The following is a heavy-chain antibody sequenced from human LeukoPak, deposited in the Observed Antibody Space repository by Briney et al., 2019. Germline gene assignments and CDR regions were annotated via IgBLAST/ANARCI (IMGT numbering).Heavy chain of an antibody. CDR1: GFTFSSYS. D-gene: IGHD3-3*01. CDR3: ARDKGDFWSGYGYDAFDI. J-gene: IGHJ3*02. V-gene: IGHV3-21*01. CDR2: ISSSSSYI. Sequence: KPGGSLRLSCAASGFTFSSYSMTWVRQAPGKGLEWVSSISSSSSYIYYADSVKGRFTISRDNAKNSLYLQMNSLRAEDTAVYYCARDKGDFWSGYGYDAFDIWGQGTMVTVSS.